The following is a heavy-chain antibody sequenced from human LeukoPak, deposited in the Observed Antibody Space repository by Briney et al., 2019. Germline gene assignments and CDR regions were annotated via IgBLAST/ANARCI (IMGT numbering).Heavy chain of an antibody. D-gene: IGHD2-15*01. V-gene: IGHV3-30-3*01. CDR1: GFTFSNYA. CDR3: ARDVADAFDT. Sequence: GSLRLSCAASGFTFSNYAMHWARQAPGKGLEWVAFISHDRSNNCHADSVKGRFTISRDNSKNTLYLQMNSLRAEDTAVYYCARDVADAFDTWGQGTMVTVSS. J-gene: IGHJ3*02. CDR2: ISHDRSNN.